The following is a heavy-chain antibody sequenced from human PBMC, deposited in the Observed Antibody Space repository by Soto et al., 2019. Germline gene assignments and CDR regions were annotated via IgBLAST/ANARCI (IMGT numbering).Heavy chain of an antibody. D-gene: IGHD3-10*01. CDR3: ARGSSMVRASWYGMDV. CDR1: GFTFSSYG. CDR2: ISYDGSNK. J-gene: IGHJ6*02. Sequence: GGSLRLSCAASGFTFSSYGMHWVRQAPGKGLEWVAVISYDGSNKYYADSVKGRFTISRDNSKNTLYLQMNSLRAEDTAVYYCARGSSMVRASWYGMDVWGQGTTVTVSS. V-gene: IGHV3-30*03.